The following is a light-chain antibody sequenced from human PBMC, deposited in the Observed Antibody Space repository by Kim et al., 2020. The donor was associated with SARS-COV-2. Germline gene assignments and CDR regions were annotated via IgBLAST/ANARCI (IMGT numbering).Light chain of an antibody. CDR3: SSYTSSSTWV. J-gene: IGLJ3*02. CDR2: DVS. CDR1: SSDVGGYNY. Sequence: GQSITISCTGTSSDVGGYNYVSWYQQHPGKAPQLMIYDVSNRPSGVSTRFSGSKSGNTASLTISGLQAEDEADYYCSSYTSSSTWVFGGGTKLTVL. V-gene: IGLV2-14*03.